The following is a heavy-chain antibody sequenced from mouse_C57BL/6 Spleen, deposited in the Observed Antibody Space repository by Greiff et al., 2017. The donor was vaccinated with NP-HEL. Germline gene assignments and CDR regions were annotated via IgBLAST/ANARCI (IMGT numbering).Heavy chain of an antibody. D-gene: IGHD1-1*01. Sequence: VQLQQSGAELARPGASVKLSCKASGYTFTSYGISWVKQRTGQGLEWIGEIYPRSGNTYYNEKFKGKATLTADKSSSTAYMELRSLTSEDSAVYFCARGTYYYGSSLWYFDVWGTGTTVTVSS. J-gene: IGHJ1*03. CDR2: IYPRSGNT. CDR3: ARGTYYYGSSLWYFDV. V-gene: IGHV1-81*01. CDR1: GYTFTSYG.